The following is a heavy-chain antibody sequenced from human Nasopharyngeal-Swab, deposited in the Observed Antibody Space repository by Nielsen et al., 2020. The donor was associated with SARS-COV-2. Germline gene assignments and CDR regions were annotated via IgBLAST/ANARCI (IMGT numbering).Heavy chain of an antibody. CDR3: ARGKFNILTGAAAFDI. V-gene: IGHV4-39*01. CDR2: IYYSGST. J-gene: IGHJ3*02. Sequence: RQAPGKGLEWIGSIYYSGSTYYNPSLKSRVTISVDTSKNQFSLKLSSVTAADTAVYYCARGKFNILTGAAAFDIWGQGTMGTVSS. D-gene: IGHD3-9*01.